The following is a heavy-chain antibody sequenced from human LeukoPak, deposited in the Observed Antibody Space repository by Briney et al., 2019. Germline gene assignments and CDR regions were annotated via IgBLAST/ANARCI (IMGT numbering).Heavy chain of an antibody. CDR2: ISSSSYI. J-gene: IGHJ5*02. CDR3: ARESVGSGWFDP. Sequence: GGSLRLSCAASGFTFSSYSMNWVRQAPGKGLEWVSSISSSSYIYYADSVKGRFTISRDNAKNSLYLQMNSLRAEDTAVYYCARESVGSGWFDPWGQGTLVTVSS. D-gene: IGHD1-26*01. V-gene: IGHV3-21*01. CDR1: GFTFSSYS.